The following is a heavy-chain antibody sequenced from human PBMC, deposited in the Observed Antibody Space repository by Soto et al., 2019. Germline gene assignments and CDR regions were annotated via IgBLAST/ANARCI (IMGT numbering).Heavy chain of an antibody. D-gene: IGHD3-10*01. CDR2: ISYDGSNK. CDR3: ARDWVWFGAHPIDY. J-gene: IGHJ4*02. Sequence: QVQLVESGGGVVQPGGSLRLSCAASGFTFSNYGMHWVRQAPGKGLEWVAVISYDGSNKYYADSVKGRFTISRDNSKNTLYLQMNSLTTEATAVYYCARDWVWFGAHPIDYWGQGTLVTVPS. V-gene: IGHV3-30*03. CDR1: GFTFSNYG.